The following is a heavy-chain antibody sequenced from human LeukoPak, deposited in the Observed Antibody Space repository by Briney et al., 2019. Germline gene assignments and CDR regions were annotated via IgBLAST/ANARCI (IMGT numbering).Heavy chain of an antibody. CDR3: AKHPAAMDGGYYYYYGMDV. CDR1: GFTFINYA. V-gene: IGHV3-23*01. CDR2: ISGSAGST. Sequence: PGGSLRLSCAASGFTFINYAMSWVRQAPGRGLEWVSGISGSAGSTYYADSVKGRFTISRDNSKNTLYLQMNSLRAEDTAVYYCAKHPAAMDGGYYYYYGMDVWGKGTTVTVSS. J-gene: IGHJ6*04. D-gene: IGHD2-2*01.